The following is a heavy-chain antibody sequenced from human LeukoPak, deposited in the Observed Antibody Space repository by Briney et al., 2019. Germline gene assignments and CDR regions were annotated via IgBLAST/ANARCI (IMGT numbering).Heavy chain of an antibody. CDR2: INPNSGGT. Sequence: ASVKVSCKASGYTFTGYYMHWVRQAPGQGLEWMGWINPNSGGTNYAQKFQGRVTMTRDTSISTAYMELSRLRSDDTAVYYCARYRRQWLVRGMENWFDPWGQGTLVTVSS. J-gene: IGHJ5*02. V-gene: IGHV1-2*02. D-gene: IGHD6-19*01. CDR1: GYTFTGYY. CDR3: ARYRRQWLVRGMENWFDP.